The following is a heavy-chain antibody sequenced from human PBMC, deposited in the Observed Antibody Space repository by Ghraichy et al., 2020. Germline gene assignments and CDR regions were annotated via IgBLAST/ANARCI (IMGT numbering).Heavy chain of an antibody. Sequence: GESLRLSCAASGFTFSDYYMNWVRQAPGKGLEWVGRIKNSANRHTTEYAASVKGRFIISRDDSKKSLYLQINSLKTEDTAVYYCATEGAYSGPDFESWGQGTLVTVSS. CDR1: GFTFSDYY. V-gene: IGHV3-72*01. J-gene: IGHJ4*02. CDR3: ATEGAYSGPDFES. D-gene: IGHD5-12*01. CDR2: IKNSANRHTT.